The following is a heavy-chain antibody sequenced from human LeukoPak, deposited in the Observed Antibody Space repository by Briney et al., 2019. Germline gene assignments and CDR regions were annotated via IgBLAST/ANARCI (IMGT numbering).Heavy chain of an antibody. D-gene: IGHD3-22*01. Sequence: GGSLRLSCAASGFTFSDYYMSWIRQAPGKGLEWVSYISSSGSTIYYADSVKGRFTISRDNAKNSLYLQMNSLRAEDTAVYYCTTARIVVDNSYYFDYWGQGTLVTVSS. CDR1: GFTFSDYY. J-gene: IGHJ4*02. V-gene: IGHV3-11*01. CDR2: ISSSGSTI. CDR3: TTARIVVDNSYYFDY.